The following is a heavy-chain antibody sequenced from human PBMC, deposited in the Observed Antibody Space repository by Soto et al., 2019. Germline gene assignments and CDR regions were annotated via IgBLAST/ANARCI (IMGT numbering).Heavy chain of an antibody. J-gene: IGHJ5*02. CDR2: IYYSGST. CDR3: ARAYGDYFNWFDP. D-gene: IGHD4-17*01. CDR1: GGSISSGGYY. V-gene: IGHV4-31*01. Sequence: QVQLQESGPGLVKPSQTLSLTCTVSGGSISSGGYYWSWIRQHPGKGLEWIGYIYYSGSTYYNPSLKSLVTITVDTSKNQFSLKLSSVAAADTAVYYCARAYGDYFNWFDPWGQGTLVTVSS.